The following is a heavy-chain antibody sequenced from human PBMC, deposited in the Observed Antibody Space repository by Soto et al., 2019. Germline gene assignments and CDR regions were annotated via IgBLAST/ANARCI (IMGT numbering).Heavy chain of an antibody. V-gene: IGHV4-31*03. CDR1: VGSVSSSGYY. Sequence: PSETLSLTCTVSVGSVSSSGYYWSWNLQHPGKGLEWIGYIHYSGSTYYNLSLKSRVTISVDTSKNQFSLKLNSVTAADTAVYYCARDRGYSSGPHVIFDYWGQGTLVTVSS. CDR3: ARDRGYSSGPHVIFDY. J-gene: IGHJ4*02. D-gene: IGHD5-18*01. CDR2: IHYSGST.